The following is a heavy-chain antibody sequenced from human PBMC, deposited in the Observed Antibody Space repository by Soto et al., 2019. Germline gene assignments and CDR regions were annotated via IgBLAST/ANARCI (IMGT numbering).Heavy chain of an antibody. CDR2: ISSSSTI. Sequence: GGSLRLSCAASGFTFSSYSMNWVRQAPGKGLEWVSFISSSSTIYYAVSVKGRFTISLDTSKNQFSLRMTSVTAADTAVYYCSRDQGDLAALNYYYYGMDVWGQGTTVTVSS. D-gene: IGHD2-15*01. CDR1: GFTFSSYS. CDR3: SRDQGDLAALNYYYYGMDV. V-gene: IGHV3-48*01. J-gene: IGHJ6*02.